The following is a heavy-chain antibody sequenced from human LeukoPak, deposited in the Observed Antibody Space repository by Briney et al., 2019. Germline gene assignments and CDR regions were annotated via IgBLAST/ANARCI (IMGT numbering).Heavy chain of an antibody. CDR3: AKDQLAYCGGDCYSAP. CDR2: IASRSTYI. Sequence: GGSLRLSCAASGFTFSSYAMSWVRQAPGKGLEWVSSIASRSTYIYYADSVKGRFTISRDNAKNSLYLQMNSLRAEDTAVYYCAKDQLAYCGGDCYSAPWGQGTLVTVSS. CDR1: GFTFSSYA. D-gene: IGHD2-21*02. J-gene: IGHJ5*02. V-gene: IGHV3-21*01.